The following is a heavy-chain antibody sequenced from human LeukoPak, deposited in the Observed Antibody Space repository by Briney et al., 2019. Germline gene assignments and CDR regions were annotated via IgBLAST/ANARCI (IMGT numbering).Heavy chain of an antibody. Sequence: GRSLRLSCAASGFTFDDYAMHWVRQAPGKGLEWVSSISRSSSYIYYADSVKGRFTISRDNAKNSLYLQMNSLRAEDTAVYYCARDPATPFDFWSGYYPQYMDVWGQGTTVTVSS. V-gene: IGHV3-21*01. CDR1: GFTFDDYA. CDR3: ARDPATPFDFWSGYYPQYMDV. CDR2: ISRSSSYI. D-gene: IGHD3-3*01. J-gene: IGHJ6*02.